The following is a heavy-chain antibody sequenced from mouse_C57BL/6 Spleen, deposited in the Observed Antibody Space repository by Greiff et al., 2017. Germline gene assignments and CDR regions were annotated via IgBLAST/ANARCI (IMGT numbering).Heavy chain of an antibody. V-gene: IGHV5-6*01. Sequence: EVQLVESGGDLVKPGGSLKLSCAASGFTFSSYGMSWVRQTPDKRLEWVATISSGGSYTYYPDSVKGRFTISRDNAKNTLYLQMSSLKSEDTAMYYCARHDSSGYDAMDYWGQGTSVTVSS. J-gene: IGHJ4*01. D-gene: IGHD3-2*02. CDR3: ARHDSSGYDAMDY. CDR1: GFTFSSYG. CDR2: ISSGGSYT.